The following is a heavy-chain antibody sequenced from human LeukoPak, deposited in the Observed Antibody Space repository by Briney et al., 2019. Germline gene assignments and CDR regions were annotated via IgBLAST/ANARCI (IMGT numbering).Heavy chain of an antibody. CDR2: IYYSGST. V-gene: IGHV4-31*03. D-gene: IGHD4-23*01. CDR3: AREDGGKLDY. Sequence: PSETLSLTCTVSGGSISSGGYYWSWIRQHPGKGLEWIGYIYYSGSTYYNPSLKSRVTISVDTSKNQFSLKLSFVTAADTAVYYCAREDGGKLDYWGQGTLVTVSS. CDR1: GGSISSGGYY. J-gene: IGHJ4*02.